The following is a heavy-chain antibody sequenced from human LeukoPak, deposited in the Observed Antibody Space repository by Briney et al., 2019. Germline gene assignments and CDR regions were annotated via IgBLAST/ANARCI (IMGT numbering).Heavy chain of an antibody. J-gene: IGHJ4*02. CDR3: ARDSSSCGYRSRWLSYFDY. CDR2: IYYSGST. D-gene: IGHD6-13*01. V-gene: IGHV4-59*01. CDR1: GGSISSYY. Sequence: SETLSLTCTVSGGSISSYYWSWIRQPPGQGLEWIGYIYYSGSTNYNPSLNSRATISVDTSKNQFSLKLSPLTAADTAVYYCARDSSSCGYRSRWLSYFDYWGQGTLVTVSS.